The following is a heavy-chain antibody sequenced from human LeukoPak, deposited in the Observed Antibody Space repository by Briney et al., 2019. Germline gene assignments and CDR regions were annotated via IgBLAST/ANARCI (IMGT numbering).Heavy chain of an antibody. J-gene: IGHJ4*02. D-gene: IGHD3-22*01. CDR1: GITFSSHG. CDR3: AKTYYDSSGYYYDDPLDY. V-gene: IGHV3-23*01. CDR2: ISNSGDRT. Sequence: GGSLRLSCVASGITFSSHGMGWVRQAPGRRLEYIAGISNSGDRTYYLDSVKGRFFISRDNFKNTLYLQMNSLRAEDTAVYYCAKTYYDSSGYYYDDPLDYWGQGTLVTVSS.